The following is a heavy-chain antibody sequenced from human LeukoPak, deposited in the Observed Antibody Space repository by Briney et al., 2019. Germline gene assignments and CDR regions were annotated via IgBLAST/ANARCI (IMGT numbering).Heavy chain of an antibody. V-gene: IGHV4-38-2*01. CDR2: IYHSGST. Sequence: SETLSFTCAVSGYSISSGYYWGWIRQPPGKGLEWIGNIYHSGSTYYNPSLKSRVTISVDTSKNQFSLKLSSVTAADTAVYYCARLPPYSSSAYYFDYWGQGTLVTVSS. J-gene: IGHJ4*02. CDR3: ARLPPYSSSAYYFDY. CDR1: GYSISSGYY. D-gene: IGHD6-6*01.